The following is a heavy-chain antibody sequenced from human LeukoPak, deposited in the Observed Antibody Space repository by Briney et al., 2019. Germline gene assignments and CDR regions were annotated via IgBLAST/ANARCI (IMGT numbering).Heavy chain of an antibody. CDR1: GGSFSGYY. CDR2: INHSGST. CDR3: AREKIWFGEPSYYMDV. D-gene: IGHD3-10*01. J-gene: IGHJ6*03. V-gene: IGHV4-34*01. Sequence: SETLSLTCAVYGGSFSGYYWSWIRQPPGKGLEWIGEINHSGSTNYNPSLKSRVTISVDTSKNQFSLKLSSVTAADTAVYYCAREKIWFGEPSYYMDVWGKGTTVTVSS.